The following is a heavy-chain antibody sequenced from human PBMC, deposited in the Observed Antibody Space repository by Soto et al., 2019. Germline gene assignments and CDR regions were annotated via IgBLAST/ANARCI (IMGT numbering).Heavy chain of an antibody. CDR1: GFTFSSYA. CDR3: AREPPIAAAGTEDNNWFDP. J-gene: IGHJ5*02. CDR2: ISYDRSNK. D-gene: IGHD6-13*01. Sequence: GGSLRLSCAASGFTFSSYAMHWVRQAPGKGLEWVAVISYDRSNKYYADSVKGRFTISRDNSKNTLYLQMNSLRAEDTAVYYCAREPPIAAAGTEDNNWFDPWGQGTLVTVSS. V-gene: IGHV3-30-3*01.